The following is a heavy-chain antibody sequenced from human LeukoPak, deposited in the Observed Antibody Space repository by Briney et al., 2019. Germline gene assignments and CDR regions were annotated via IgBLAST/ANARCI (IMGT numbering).Heavy chain of an antibody. D-gene: IGHD2-2*01. CDR2: INHSGST. J-gene: IGHJ6*03. CDR1: GGSFSGYY. Sequence: SETLSLTCAVYGGSFSGYYWSWIRQPPGKGLEWIGEINHSGSTNYNPSLKSRVTISVDTSKNQFSLKLSSVTAADTAVYYCARGRGIAVVSYYYYYMDVWGKGTTVTVSS. V-gene: IGHV4-34*01. CDR3: ARGRGIAVVSYYYYYMDV.